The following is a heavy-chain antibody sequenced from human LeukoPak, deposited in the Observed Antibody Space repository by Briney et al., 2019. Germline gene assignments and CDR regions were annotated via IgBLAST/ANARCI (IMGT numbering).Heavy chain of an antibody. Sequence: SETLSLSCTVSGGSISSGDYYWSWIRQPPGKGLEWIGYIYYSGSTYYNPSLKSRVTISIQTSKNQFSLKLTSVTAADTAVYYCAGDYGDLLTGIRFDTWGQGTLVTVSS. V-gene: IGHV4-30-4*01. J-gene: IGHJ5*02. CDR2: IYYSGST. D-gene: IGHD4-17*01. CDR1: GGSISSGDYY. CDR3: AGDYGDLLTGIRFDT.